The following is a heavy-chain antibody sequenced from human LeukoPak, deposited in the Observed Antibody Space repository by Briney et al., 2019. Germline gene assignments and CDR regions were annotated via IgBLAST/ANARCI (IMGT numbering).Heavy chain of an antibody. J-gene: IGHJ4*02. CDR1: GFTFSSYS. D-gene: IGHD2-2*01. Sequence: GGSLRLSCAASGFTFSSYSMNWVRQAPGKGLEWVSYISSASGSIYYADSVKGRFTISRDNAKNSLFLQMNGLRAEDTAVYYCARLPAYCSSTSCYYDYWGQGTLVTVSS. V-gene: IGHV3-48*04. CDR2: ISSASGSI. CDR3: ARLPAYCSSTSCYYDY.